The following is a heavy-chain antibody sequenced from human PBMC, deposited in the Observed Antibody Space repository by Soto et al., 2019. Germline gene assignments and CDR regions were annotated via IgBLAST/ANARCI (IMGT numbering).Heavy chain of an antibody. J-gene: IGHJ4*02. CDR2: IYYSGST. CDR1: GGSISSGGYY. Sequence: QVQLQESGPGLVKPSQTLSLTCTVSGGSISSGGYYWSWIRQHPGKGLEWIGYIYYSGSTYYNPSLKSRVXXSXDXXKNQFSLKLSSVTAADTAVYYCARTTLPKEGSFDYWGQGTLVTVSS. CDR3: ARTTLPKEGSFDY. V-gene: IGHV4-31*03. D-gene: IGHD1-1*01.